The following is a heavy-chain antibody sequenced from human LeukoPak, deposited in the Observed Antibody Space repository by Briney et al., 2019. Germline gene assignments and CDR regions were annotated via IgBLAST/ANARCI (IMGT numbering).Heavy chain of an antibody. CDR2: IIPILGIA. CDR3: ASVSRPRFQH. D-gene: IGHD6-6*01. Sequence: SVNVSCTASGGSFSSDAISWGRQPPEEGLEWRGRIIPILGIANYAQKFQGRVPITADHSTSTAYMELSSLRSEDTAVYYCASVSRPRFQHWGQGTLVTVSS. V-gene: IGHV1-69*04. CDR1: GGSFSSDA. J-gene: IGHJ1*01.